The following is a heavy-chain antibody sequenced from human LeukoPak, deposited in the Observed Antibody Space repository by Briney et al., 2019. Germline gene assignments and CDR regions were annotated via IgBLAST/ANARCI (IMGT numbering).Heavy chain of an antibody. V-gene: IGHV3-23*01. J-gene: IGHJ4*02. Sequence: GGSLRLSCVVSGISLSNYGMIWVRQAPGKGLEWVSYISERGASTTYADSVKGRCTISRDTSLNTLYLQMSNLRAEDTAVYFCAQRGVVVRGILVIGYHQEAYHYDFWGQGVLVTVSS. CDR1: GISLSNYG. CDR3: AQRGVVVRGILVIGYHQEAYHYDF. D-gene: IGHD3-10*01. CDR2: ISERGAST.